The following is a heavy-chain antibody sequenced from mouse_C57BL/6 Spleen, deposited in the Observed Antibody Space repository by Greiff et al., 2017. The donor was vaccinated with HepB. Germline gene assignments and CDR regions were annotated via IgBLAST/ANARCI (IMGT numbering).Heavy chain of an antibody. Sequence: VHLVESGAELVRPGASVTLSCKASGYTFTDYEMHWVKQTPVHGLEWIGAIDPETGGTAYNQKFKGKAILTADKSSSTAYMELRSLTSEDSAVYYCTGRRGHFDYWGQGTTLTVSS. V-gene: IGHV1-15*01. J-gene: IGHJ2*01. CDR2: IDPETGGT. CDR1: GYTFTDYE. D-gene: IGHD2-12*01. CDR3: TGRRGHFDY.